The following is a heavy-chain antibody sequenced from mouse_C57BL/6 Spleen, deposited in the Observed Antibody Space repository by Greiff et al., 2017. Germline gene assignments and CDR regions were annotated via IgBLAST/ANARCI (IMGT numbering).Heavy chain of an antibody. Sequence: EVQRVESGPGMVKPSQSLSLTCTVTGYSITSGYDWHWIRHFPGNKLEWMGYISYSGSTNYNPSLKSRISITHDTSKNHFFLKLHSVTTEDTATYYCARDGYYYAMDYWGQGTSVTVAS. CDR2: ISYSGST. J-gene: IGHJ4*01. CDR1: GYSITSGYD. V-gene: IGHV3-1*01. CDR3: ARDGYYYAMDY. D-gene: IGHD2-2*01.